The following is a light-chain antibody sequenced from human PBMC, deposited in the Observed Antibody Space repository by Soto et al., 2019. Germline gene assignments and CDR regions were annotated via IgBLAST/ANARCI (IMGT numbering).Light chain of an antibody. V-gene: IGKV2-30*01. J-gene: IGKJ4*01. CDR3: MQVLLWPLT. Sequence: DVVVTQSPLSLPVTLGQPASISCRSSQSLVYSDGNTYLNWFQQRPGQSPRRLIYQVSNRDSGVPGRVSGSGSCTEFTLKIMTVEAEDFGVYYCMQVLLWPLTSGVGTNVQIK. CDR1: QSLVYSDGNTY. CDR2: QVS.